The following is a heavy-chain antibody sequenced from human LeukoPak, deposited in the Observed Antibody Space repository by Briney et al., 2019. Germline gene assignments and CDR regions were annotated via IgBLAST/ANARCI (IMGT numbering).Heavy chain of an antibody. J-gene: IGHJ3*02. CDR3: ARVLGDSRVGGAFDI. D-gene: IGHD3-22*01. V-gene: IGHV3-66*01. Sequence: PGGSLRLSCAASGFTFSSYSMNWVRQAPGKGLEWVSVTYSGGSTYYADSVKGRFTISRDNSKNTLYLQMNSLRAEDTAVYYCARVLGDSRVGGAFDIWGQGTMVTVSS. CDR2: TYSGGST. CDR1: GFTFSSYS.